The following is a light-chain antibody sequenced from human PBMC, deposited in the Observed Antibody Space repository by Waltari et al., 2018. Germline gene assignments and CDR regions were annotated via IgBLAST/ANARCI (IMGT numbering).Light chain of an antibody. CDR2: VNSDGSH. V-gene: IGLV4-69*01. CDR1: SGHSSNV. CDR3: QTGGHGTWV. Sequence: QLVLTQSPSASASLGASVKLTCTLSSGHSSNVIAWLQQHPVKGPRYLMKVNSDGSHSKGGEIPDRFSGSSSGAERYLTIASLQSEDEADYYCQTGGHGTWVFGGGTKLTVL. J-gene: IGLJ3*02.